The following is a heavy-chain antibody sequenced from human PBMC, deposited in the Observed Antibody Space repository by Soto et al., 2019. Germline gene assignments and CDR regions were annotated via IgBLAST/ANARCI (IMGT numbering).Heavy chain of an antibody. V-gene: IGHV3-48*01. Sequence: EVQLVESGGGLVQPGGSLRLSCAASGFTFSSYSMNWVRQAPGKGLEWVSYISSSSSTIYYADSVKGRFNISRDNAKNSLYLQMNSPRAEDTAVYYCAREGYYYYYGMDVWGQGTTVTVSS. J-gene: IGHJ6*02. CDR3: AREGYYYYYGMDV. CDR2: ISSSSSTI. CDR1: GFTFSSYS.